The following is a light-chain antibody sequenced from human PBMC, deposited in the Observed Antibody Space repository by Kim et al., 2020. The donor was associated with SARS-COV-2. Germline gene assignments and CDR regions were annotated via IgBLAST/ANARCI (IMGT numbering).Light chain of an antibody. V-gene: IGKV3-20*01. CDR1: QSVRSNY. Sequence: EIMLTQSPGTLSLSPGERATLSCRASQSVRSNYLAWYQRKPGQAPRLLIYGATSRANGIPDRFSGSGSGTDFTLTISRLEPEDFAVYYCQQYGSSPPMYTFGQGTKLEI. CDR2: GAT. J-gene: IGKJ2*01. CDR3: QQYGSSPPMYT.